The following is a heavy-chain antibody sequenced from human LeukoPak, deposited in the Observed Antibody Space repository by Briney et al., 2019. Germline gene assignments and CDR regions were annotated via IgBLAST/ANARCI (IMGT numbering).Heavy chain of an antibody. CDR2: IYYSGST. CDR1: GGSISNGGYY. D-gene: IGHD6-13*01. Sequence: KPSQTLSLTCTVSGGSISNGGYYWSWIRQHPGKGLEWIGYIYYSGSTYYNPSLKSRVTISVDTSKNQFSLKLSSVTAADTAVYYCARDQSHSSSWYPNAFDIWGQGTMVTVSS. J-gene: IGHJ3*02. CDR3: ARDQSHSSSWYPNAFDI. V-gene: IGHV4-31*03.